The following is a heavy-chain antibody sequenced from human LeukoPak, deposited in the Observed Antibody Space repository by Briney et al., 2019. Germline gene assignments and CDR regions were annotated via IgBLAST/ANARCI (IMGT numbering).Heavy chain of an antibody. CDR3: AKGYCTSTSCPLGY. CDR2: ISGSGGST. V-gene: IGHV3-23*01. J-gene: IGHJ4*02. D-gene: IGHD2-2*01. CDR1: GFTFSSYA. Sequence: GGSLRLSCAASGFTFSSYAMSWVRQAPGKGLEWVSAISGSGGSTYYADSVKGRFTISRDNSKNTLYLQMNSMRAENPAEYCCAKGYCTSTSCPLGYWGQGTMVTVSS.